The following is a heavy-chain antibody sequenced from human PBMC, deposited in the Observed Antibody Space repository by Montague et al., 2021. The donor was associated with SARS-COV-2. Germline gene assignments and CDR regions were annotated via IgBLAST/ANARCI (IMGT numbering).Heavy chain of an antibody. CDR3: ARYYERSLDV. Sequence: SETLSLTCTVSGGSITNDDWGWIRQPPGKGLEWIVNIFKNGDIXXXPSFRSRVIISVDTSKSQFSLKVTSVTAADTAAYYCARYYERSLDVWGQGTTVTVSS. D-gene: IGHD3-16*01. V-gene: IGHV4-59*08. J-gene: IGHJ6*02. CDR1: GGSITNDD. CDR2: IFKNGDI.